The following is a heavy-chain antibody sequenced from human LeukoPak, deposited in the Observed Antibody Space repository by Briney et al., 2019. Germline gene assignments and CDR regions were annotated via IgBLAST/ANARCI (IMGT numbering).Heavy chain of an antibody. J-gene: IGHJ4*02. CDR1: GFTFTSYW. CDR2: INQDGSAK. Sequence: GGSLRLSCAASGFTFTSYWMSWVRQAPGKGLEWVANINQDGSAKYYVDSVKGRFTISRDNAKNSLYLQMNSLRAEDTAVYYCARDREHRDYFDYWGQGTLVTVSS. V-gene: IGHV3-7*01. CDR3: ARDREHRDYFDY.